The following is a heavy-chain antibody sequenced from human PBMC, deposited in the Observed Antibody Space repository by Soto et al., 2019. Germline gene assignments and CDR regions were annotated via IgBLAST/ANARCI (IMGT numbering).Heavy chain of an antibody. D-gene: IGHD3-16*01. J-gene: IGHJ4*02. CDR3: AREMAGLGGEYDY. CDR1: GYTFTKYG. Sequence: QVQLVQSGAEVKNPGASVKVSCKTSGYTFTKYGVGWVRQAPGQGLEWMGWISGSSGNANYAEKVQGRITLTTDTTTSTTYIELRSLRSDDTPVYYCAREMAGLGGEYDYWGQGTLLTVSS. V-gene: IGHV1-18*01. CDR2: ISGSSGNA.